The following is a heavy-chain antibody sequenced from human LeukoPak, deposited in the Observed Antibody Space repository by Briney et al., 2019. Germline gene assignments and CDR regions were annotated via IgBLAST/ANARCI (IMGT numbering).Heavy chain of an antibody. J-gene: IGHJ4*02. V-gene: IGHV1-2*02. Sequence: GASVKVSCKTSGYSVSDYYMHWVRQAPGQGLEWIGWINPNSGGTNYAQKFQGRVTMTRDTSISTAYMELSRLRSDDTAVYYCARDSRYYFDYWGQGTLVTVSS. CDR2: INPNSGGT. CDR1: GYSVSDYY. CDR3: ARDSRYYFDY.